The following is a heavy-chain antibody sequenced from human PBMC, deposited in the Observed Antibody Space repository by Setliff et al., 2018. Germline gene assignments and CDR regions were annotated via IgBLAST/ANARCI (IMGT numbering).Heavy chain of an antibody. CDR3: ARHLWGRWMATSSDYFDY. CDR2: LFHTGTP. J-gene: IGHJ4*02. D-gene: IGHD5-12*01. Sequence: PSETLSLTCTVSGYSITSGYYWGWIRQSPGKGLEWLGGLFHTGTPYYNPSLQSRLTMSVDTSNNQFSLKLNSVTADDAAVYYCARHLWGRWMATSSDYFDYWGQGSLVTVSS. V-gene: IGHV4-38-2*02. CDR1: GYSITSGYY.